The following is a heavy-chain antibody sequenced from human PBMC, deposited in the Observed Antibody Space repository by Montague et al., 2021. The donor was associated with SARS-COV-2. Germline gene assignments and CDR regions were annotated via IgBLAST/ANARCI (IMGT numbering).Heavy chain of an antibody. J-gene: IGHJ5*02. CDR1: GGSISSGGYY. CDR3: ARATRSIVVLNWFDP. Sequence: TLSLTCTDSGGSISSGGYYWSWIRQHPGKGLEWIGYIYYSGSTYYNPSLKSRVTISVDTSKNQFSLKLSSVTAADTAVYYCARATRSIVVLNWFDPWGQGTLVTVSS. CDR2: IYYSGST. D-gene: IGHD3-22*01. V-gene: IGHV4-31*03.